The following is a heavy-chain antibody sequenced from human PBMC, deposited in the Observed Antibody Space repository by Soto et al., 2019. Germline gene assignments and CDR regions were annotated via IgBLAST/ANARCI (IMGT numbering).Heavy chain of an antibody. CDR3: ARGYRLNYVYTMHV. V-gene: IGHV1-69*01. CDR2: IIPMFGIG. D-gene: IGHD2-2*01. CDR1: GGSFSKYG. J-gene: IGHJ6*02. Sequence: QVQLVQSGAEVKMPGSSVRVSCKASGGSFSKYGISWVRQAPVQGREWMGRIIPMFGIGNYAEKSLGRVTITAAAFTSTSHMEPSSLRPEDTAVSFFARGYRLNYVYTMHVWGQANTVPVSS.